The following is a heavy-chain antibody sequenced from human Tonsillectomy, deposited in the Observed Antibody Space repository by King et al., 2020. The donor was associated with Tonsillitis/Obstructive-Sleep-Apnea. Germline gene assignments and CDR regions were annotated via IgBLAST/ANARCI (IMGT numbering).Heavy chain of an antibody. Sequence: VQLVESGGGLVKPGRSLRLSCTASGFTFGDYAMSWFRQAPGKGLEWVGFIRSKAYGGTTEYAASVKGRFTISRDDSKSIAYLQMNSLKTEDTAVYYCTRGRGLDIEGFDYWGQGTLVTVSS. CDR2: IRSKAYGGTT. V-gene: IGHV3-49*05. CDR3: TRGRGLDIEGFDY. D-gene: IGHD1-26*01. CDR1: GFTFGDYA. J-gene: IGHJ4*02.